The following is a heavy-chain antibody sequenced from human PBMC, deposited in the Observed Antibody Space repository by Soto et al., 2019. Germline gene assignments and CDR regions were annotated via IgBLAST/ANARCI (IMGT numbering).Heavy chain of an antibody. V-gene: IGHV4-30-2*01. CDR2: IYHSGST. Sequence: QLQLQESGSGLVKPSQTLSLTCAVSGGSISSGGYSWSWIRQPPGKGLEWIGYIYHSGSTYYNPSLKSRVTISVDRSKTPFSLKLSSVTAAETAVSSFDRENNVLPGGYFDSWGQGTLVTVSS. J-gene: IGHJ4*02. CDR1: GGSISSGGYS. CDR3: DRENNVLPGGYFDS. D-gene: IGHD3-10*01.